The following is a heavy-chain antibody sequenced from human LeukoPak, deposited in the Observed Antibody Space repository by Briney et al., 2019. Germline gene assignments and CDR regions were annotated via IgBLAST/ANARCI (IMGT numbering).Heavy chain of an antibody. CDR2: ISSSSSYI. J-gene: IGHJ6*04. Sequence: MSGGSLRLSCAASGFTFSSYSMNWVRQAPGKGLEWVSSISSSSSYIYYADSVKGRFTISRDNSKNTLYLQMNSLRAEDTAVYYCATNYYGSGSYLFPMDVWGKGTTVTISS. CDR3: ATNYYGSGSYLFPMDV. V-gene: IGHV3-21*04. CDR1: GFTFSSYS. D-gene: IGHD3-10*01.